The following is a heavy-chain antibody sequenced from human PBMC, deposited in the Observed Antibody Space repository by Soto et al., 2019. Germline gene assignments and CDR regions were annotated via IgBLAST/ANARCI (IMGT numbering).Heavy chain of an antibody. D-gene: IGHD3-3*01. J-gene: IGHJ4*02. Sequence: EVQLVESGGGLVQPGGSLRLSCAASGFTFSSYWMSWVRQAPGKGLEWVANIKQDGSGKYYVDSVKGRFTISRDNAKNSLYLQMNSLRAEDTAVYYCARAALYYDFWSGYYTYFDYWGQGTLVTVSS. V-gene: IGHV3-7*03. CDR3: ARAALYYDFWSGYYTYFDY. CDR2: IKQDGSGK. CDR1: GFTFSSYW.